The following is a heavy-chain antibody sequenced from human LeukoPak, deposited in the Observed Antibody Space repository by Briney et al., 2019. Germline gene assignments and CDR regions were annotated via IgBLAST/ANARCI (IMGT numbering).Heavy chain of an antibody. CDR3: ARKGITMVRGVIPPFDY. Sequence: ASVKVSCKAFGYTFTSYGFSWVRQAPGQGLEWMGWISAYNGNTNYAQKLQGRVTMTTDTSTSTAYMELRSLRSDDTAVYYCARKGITMVRGVIPPFDYWGQGTLVTVSS. D-gene: IGHD3-10*01. V-gene: IGHV1-18*01. CDR1: GYTFTSYG. J-gene: IGHJ4*02. CDR2: ISAYNGNT.